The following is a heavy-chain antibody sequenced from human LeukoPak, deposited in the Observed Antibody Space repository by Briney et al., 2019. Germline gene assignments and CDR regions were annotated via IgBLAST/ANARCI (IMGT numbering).Heavy chain of an antibody. Sequence: GGSLRLSCATSGFNFDRHTIHWARQAPGKGLEWVSLAGWAGGTTFYSDSVRGRFIISRDSGRKSVYLQMNSLTTDDTAFYFCAKELDTMFFDYWGQGALVTVSS. CDR3: AKELDTMFFDY. J-gene: IGHJ4*02. CDR2: AGWAGGTT. V-gene: IGHV3-43*01. D-gene: IGHD3-10*02. CDR1: GFNFDRHT.